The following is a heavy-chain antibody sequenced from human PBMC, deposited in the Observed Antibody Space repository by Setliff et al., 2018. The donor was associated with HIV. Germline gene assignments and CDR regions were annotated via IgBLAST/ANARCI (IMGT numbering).Heavy chain of an antibody. D-gene: IGHD1-26*01. Sequence: GESLKISCKGSGYSFSNYWIGWVRQMPGKGLEWMGIIYPGDSDTRYSPSFQGQVTISADKSISTAYLQWSSLKASDTAMYYCARSLSGYKYYMDVWGQGTQVTVSS. V-gene: IGHV5-51*01. CDR1: GYSFSNYW. CDR2: IYPGDSDT. CDR3: ARSLSGYKYYMDV. J-gene: IGHJ6*03.